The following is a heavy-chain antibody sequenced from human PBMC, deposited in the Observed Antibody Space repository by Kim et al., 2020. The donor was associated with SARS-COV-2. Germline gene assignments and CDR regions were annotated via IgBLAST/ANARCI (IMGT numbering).Heavy chain of an antibody. V-gene: IGHV5-51*01. J-gene: IGHJ6*02. CDR3: ARPDSSGGMDV. D-gene: IGHD6-19*01. Sequence: RYSTSFQGQVTISADKSISTAYLQWSSLKASDTAMYYCARPDSSGGMDVWGQGTTVTVSS.